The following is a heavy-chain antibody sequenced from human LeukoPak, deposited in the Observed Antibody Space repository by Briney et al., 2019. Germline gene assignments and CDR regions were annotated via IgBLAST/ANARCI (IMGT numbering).Heavy chain of an antibody. Sequence: ASVKVSCKASGYTFTSYGISWVRQAPGQGLEWMGWISAYNGNTNYAQKLQGRVTMTTDTSTSTAYMELRSLRSDDTAVYYCARDPAYSSSWYVTYFDYWGQGTLVTVSS. CDR2: ISAYNGNT. CDR3: ARDPAYSSSWYVTYFDY. J-gene: IGHJ4*02. V-gene: IGHV1-18*01. CDR1: GYTFTSYG. D-gene: IGHD6-13*01.